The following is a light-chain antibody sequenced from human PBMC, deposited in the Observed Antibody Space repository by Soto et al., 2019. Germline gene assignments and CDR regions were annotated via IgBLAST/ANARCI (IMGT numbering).Light chain of an antibody. CDR2: GAS. Sequence: DIVMHPTPLSLPVTPGEPPTLSCRASQSVGAHLGWYQQKPGPAPRLLFYGASNRATGIAGRFSGSGCGTDFTLTSSRVEPEDWADYCRQQYGSSGTFGRGTKVDIK. V-gene: IGKV3-20*01. J-gene: IGKJ4*02. CDR1: QSVGAH. CDR3: QQYGSSGT.